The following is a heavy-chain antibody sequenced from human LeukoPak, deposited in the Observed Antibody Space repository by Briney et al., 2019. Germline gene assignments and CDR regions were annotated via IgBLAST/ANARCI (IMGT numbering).Heavy chain of an antibody. Sequence: PSETLSLTCTVSGDSIGSGSYYWSWIRQPAGKGLEWIGRIHTSGSTNYSPSLKSRVTISVDTSKNQFSLKLTSVTAADTAVYYCARARSGAFDIWGQGTMVTVSS. CDR2: IHTSGST. J-gene: IGHJ3*02. D-gene: IGHD7-27*01. V-gene: IGHV4-61*02. CDR1: GDSIGSGSYY. CDR3: ARARSGAFDI.